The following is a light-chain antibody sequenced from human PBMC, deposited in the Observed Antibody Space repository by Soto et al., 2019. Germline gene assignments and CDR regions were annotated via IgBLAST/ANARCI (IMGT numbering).Light chain of an antibody. J-gene: IGLJ3*02. CDR1: SSNIGSNA. Sequence: QSVLTQPPSASGTPGQRVTVSCSGSSSNIGSNAVNWYQHLPGTAPKLLIYNNDQRPSGVPDRFSGSRSGTSVSLAISGLQSDDEADYYCATWDDSLDGWVFGGGTKLTVL. CDR2: NND. V-gene: IGLV1-44*01. CDR3: ATWDDSLDGWV.